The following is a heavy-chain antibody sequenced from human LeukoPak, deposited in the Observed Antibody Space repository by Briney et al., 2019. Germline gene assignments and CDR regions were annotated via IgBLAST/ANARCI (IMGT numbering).Heavy chain of an antibody. CDR1: GYTFTSYG. Sequence: ASVKVSCKASGYTFTSYGISWVRQAPGQGLEWMGWISAYNGNTNYAQKLQGRVTMTTDTSTSTAYMELRSLRSDDTAVYYCARGQVPVTSYYYYYMDVWGKGTTVTVSS. D-gene: IGHD3-10*01. J-gene: IGHJ6*03. CDR2: ISAYNGNT. CDR3: ARGQVPVTSYYYYYMDV. V-gene: IGHV1-18*01.